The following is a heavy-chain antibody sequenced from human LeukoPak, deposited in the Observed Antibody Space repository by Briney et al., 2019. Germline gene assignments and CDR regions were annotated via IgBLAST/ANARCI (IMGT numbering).Heavy chain of an antibody. CDR1: GGSISSYY. CDR2: IYSSGST. J-gene: IGHJ6*03. V-gene: IGHV4-4*07. CDR3: ARGYNWVSPTRKFYYMDV. Sequence: PSETLSLTCTVSGGSISSYYWSWIRQPAGKGLEWIWRIYSSGSTNYNPSLKSRVTMSVATSKNQFSLKLSSVTAADTAVYYCARGYNWVSPTRKFYYMDVWGKGTTVTVPS. D-gene: IGHD1-20*01.